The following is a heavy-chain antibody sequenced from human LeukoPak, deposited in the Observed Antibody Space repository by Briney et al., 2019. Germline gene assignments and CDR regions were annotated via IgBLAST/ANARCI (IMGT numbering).Heavy chain of an antibody. J-gene: IGHJ4*02. CDR3: AGGVNSGYFDY. V-gene: IGHV4-39*07. D-gene: IGHD1-26*01. CDR1: GDSISGSNY. Sequence: KSSETLSLTCSISGDSISGSNYWGWIRQPPGKGLEWIGSIYYSGSTNYNPSLKSRVTISVDTSKNQFSLKLTSVTAADTAVYYCAGGVNSGYFDYCGQGTLVTVSS. CDR2: IYYSGST.